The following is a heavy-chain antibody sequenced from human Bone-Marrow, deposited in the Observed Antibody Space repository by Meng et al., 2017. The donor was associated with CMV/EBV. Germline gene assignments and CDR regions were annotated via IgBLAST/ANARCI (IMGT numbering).Heavy chain of an antibody. CDR3: GVLAH. V-gene: IGHV3-48*03. D-gene: IGHD3-3*01. CDR1: GFSFSDYE. Sequence: GESLKISCVVSGFSFSDYEMMWVRQAPGKGLEWVSYISSSGTKIKYADSVKGRFTISRDNAKRSVYLQMNSLRAEDMAVYYCGVLAHWGQGAVVTVSS. CDR2: ISSSGTKI. J-gene: IGHJ4*02.